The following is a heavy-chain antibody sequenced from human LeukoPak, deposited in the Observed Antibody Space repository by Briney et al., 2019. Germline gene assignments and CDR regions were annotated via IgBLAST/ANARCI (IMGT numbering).Heavy chain of an antibody. CDR3: AREGWSPNWFDP. CDR1: GGSFSGYY. D-gene: IGHD3-3*01. J-gene: IGHJ5*02. Sequence: SETLSLTCAVYGGSFSGYYWSWIRQPPGKGLEWIGEINHSGSTNYNPSLKSRVTISVDTSKNQFSLKLSSVTAADTAVYYCAREGWSPNWFDPWGQGTLVTVSS. V-gene: IGHV4-34*01. CDR2: INHSGST.